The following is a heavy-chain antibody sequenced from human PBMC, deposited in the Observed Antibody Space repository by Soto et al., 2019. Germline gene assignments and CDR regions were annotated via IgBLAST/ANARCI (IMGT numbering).Heavy chain of an antibody. CDR3: ARAMYHYDSIRDAFDI. CDR1: GFTFITYA. D-gene: IGHD3-22*01. Sequence: GGSLRLSCAASGFTFITYAMTWVRQVPGKGLEWVSTISGSGGSTYYADSVKGRFTISRDNAKNSLYLQMNSLRDEDTAVYYCARAMYHYDSIRDAFDIWGQGTMVTVSS. J-gene: IGHJ3*02. V-gene: IGHV3-23*01. CDR2: ISGSGGST.